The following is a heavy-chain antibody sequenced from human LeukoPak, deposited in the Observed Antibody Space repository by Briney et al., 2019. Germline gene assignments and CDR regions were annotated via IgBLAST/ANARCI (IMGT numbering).Heavy chain of an antibody. Sequence: KSGGSLRLSCAASGFTFSSYSMNWVRQAPGKGLEWVSSISSSSSYIYYADSVKGRFTISRDNAKNSLYLQMNSLRAEDTAVYYCARAVGDYEGFDYWGQGTLVTVSS. D-gene: IGHD4-17*01. CDR2: ISSSSSYI. CDR3: ARAVGDYEGFDY. V-gene: IGHV3-21*01. CDR1: GFTFSSYS. J-gene: IGHJ4*02.